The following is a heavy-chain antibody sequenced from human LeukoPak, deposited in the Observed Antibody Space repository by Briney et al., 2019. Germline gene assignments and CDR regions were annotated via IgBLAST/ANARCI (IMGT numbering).Heavy chain of an antibody. D-gene: IGHD3-22*01. Sequence: SVKVSCKASGGTFSSYAISWVRQAPGQGLEWMGGIIPIFGTADYAQKFQGRVTITTDESTSTAYMELSSLRSEDTAVYYCARGTYYYDSSGYIYAFDIWGQGTMVTVSS. CDR2: IIPIFGTA. CDR1: GGTFSSYA. V-gene: IGHV1-69*05. CDR3: ARGTYYYDSSGYIYAFDI. J-gene: IGHJ3*02.